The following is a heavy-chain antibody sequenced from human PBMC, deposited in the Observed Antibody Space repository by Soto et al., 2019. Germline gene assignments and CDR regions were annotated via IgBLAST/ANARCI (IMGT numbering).Heavy chain of an antibody. CDR1: GGSISSGGYY. CDR2: IYYSGST. J-gene: IGHJ4*02. Sequence: QVQLQESGPGLVKPSQTLSLTCTVSGGSISSGGYYWSWIRQHPGKGLEWIGYIYYSGSTYYNPSLKSRVTISEDTSKNQFSLKLSSVTAADTAVYYCARSGSKGGSSSSAGVDYWGQGTLVTVSS. CDR3: ARSGSKGGSSSSAGVDY. D-gene: IGHD6-6*01. V-gene: IGHV4-31*03.